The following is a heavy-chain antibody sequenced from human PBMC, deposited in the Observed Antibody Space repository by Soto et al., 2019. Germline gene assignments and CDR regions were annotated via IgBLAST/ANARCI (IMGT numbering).Heavy chain of an antibody. D-gene: IGHD5-12*01. CDR1: GFTFSRCD. Sequence: PGGSLRLSCATSGFTFSRCDMNWVRQAPGKGLEWVSFISSSASYMYYADSVKGRFTISRDNSKKSLYLQMNSLRADDTAVYYCARECVAKVNSITIPFDYWGQGALVTVSS. J-gene: IGHJ4*02. CDR2: ISSSASYM. CDR3: ARECVAKVNSITIPFDY. V-gene: IGHV3-21*01.